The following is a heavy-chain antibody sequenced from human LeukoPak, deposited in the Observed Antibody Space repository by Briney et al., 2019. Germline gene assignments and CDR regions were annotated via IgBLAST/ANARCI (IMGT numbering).Heavy chain of an antibody. J-gene: IGHJ3*02. Sequence: SESLSLTYAVYGGSFSGYYWSWIRQPPGKGLEWIGEINHSGSTNYNPSLKSRVTISVDTSKNQFSLKLSSVTAADTAVYYCARVDYGDYVGRAFDIWGQGTMVTVSS. CDR1: GGSFSGYY. CDR3: ARVDYGDYVGRAFDI. D-gene: IGHD4-17*01. V-gene: IGHV4-34*01. CDR2: INHSGST.